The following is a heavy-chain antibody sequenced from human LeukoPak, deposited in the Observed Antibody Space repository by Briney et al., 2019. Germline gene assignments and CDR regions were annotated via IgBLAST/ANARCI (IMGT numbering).Heavy chain of an antibody. CDR3: ARDGYGILTGYSSYYFDY. J-gene: IGHJ4*02. CDR2: ISYDGSNK. CDR1: GFTFSSYA. Sequence: GGSLRLSCAASGFTFSSYAMHWVRQAPGKGLEWVAVISYDGSNKYYADSVKGRFTISRDNSKNTLYLQMNSLRAEDTAVYYCARDGYGILTGYSSYYFDYWGQGTLVTVSS. D-gene: IGHD3-9*01. V-gene: IGHV3-30-3*01.